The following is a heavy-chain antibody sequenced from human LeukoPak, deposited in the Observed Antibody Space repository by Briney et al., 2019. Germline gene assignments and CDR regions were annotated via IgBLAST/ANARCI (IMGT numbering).Heavy chain of an antibody. D-gene: IGHD1-26*01. J-gene: IGHJ4*02. CDR2: INPSGGST. V-gene: IGHV1-46*03. CDR3: AGVGATGYFDY. CDR1: GYTFTSYY. Sequence: ASVKVSCKASGYTFTSYYMHWVRQAPGQGLEWMGIINPSGGSTSYAQKFQGRVTMTRDTSTSTVYMELSSLRSEDTAVYYCAGVGATGYFDYWGQGTLVTVSS.